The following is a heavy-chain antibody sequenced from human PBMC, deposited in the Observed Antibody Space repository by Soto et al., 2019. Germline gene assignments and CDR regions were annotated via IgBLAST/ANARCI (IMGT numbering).Heavy chain of an antibody. V-gene: IGHV1-2*02. CDR1: GYTFTGYY. CDR2: INPHSGST. J-gene: IGHJ6*02. CDR3: ARGIGPGGQHDIDV. D-gene: IGHD1-26*01. Sequence: AAVKVSCKASGYTFTGYYMDWVRQAPGQGLEWMGWINPHSGSTNYAQKFQGRATMTRATSISTAYMELRRLPSDATAVYYCARGIGPGGQHDIDVWGQGTTVTVSS.